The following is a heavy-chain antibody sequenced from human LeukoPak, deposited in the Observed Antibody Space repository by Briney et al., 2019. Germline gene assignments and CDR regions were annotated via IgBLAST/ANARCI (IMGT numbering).Heavy chain of an antibody. V-gene: IGHV3-23*01. CDR1: GFTFSSYA. Sequence: GGSLRLSCAASGFTFSSYAMSWVRQAPGKGLEWVSAISGSGGSTYYADSVKGRFTISRDNSKNTLYLQMNSLRAEDTAVYYCARPSTYDSSGPIDYWGQGTLVTVPS. CDR3: ARPSTYDSSGPIDY. CDR2: ISGSGGST. J-gene: IGHJ4*02. D-gene: IGHD3-22*01.